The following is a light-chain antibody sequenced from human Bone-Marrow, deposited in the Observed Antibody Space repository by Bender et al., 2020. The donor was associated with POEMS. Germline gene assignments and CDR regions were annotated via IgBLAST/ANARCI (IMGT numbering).Light chain of an antibody. CDR2: EVT. V-gene: IGLV2-8*01. CDR1: SSDVGGYNS. Sequence: QSALTQPASASGSPGQSVTISCSGTSSDVGGYNSVSWYQQYPGQAPKLIIYEVTKRPSGVPDRFSGSKSGNTASLTISGIQSEDEADYYCSSYTGSSTQVFGGGTKVTVL. J-gene: IGLJ3*02. CDR3: SSYTGSSTQV.